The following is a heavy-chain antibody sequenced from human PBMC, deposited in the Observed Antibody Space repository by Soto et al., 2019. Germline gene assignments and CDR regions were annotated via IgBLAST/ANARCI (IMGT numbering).Heavy chain of an antibody. V-gene: IGHV4-30-4*01. CDR3: VFFFQAEDGIRDTVPVSAFLLNRSSDL. Sequence: PGKGLEWIGYIYYSGSTYYNPSLKSRVTISVDTSKNQFSLKLSSVTAADTAVYYCVFFFQAEDGIRDTVPVSAFLLNRSSDL. CDR2: IYYSGST. D-gene: IGHD2-15*01. J-gene: IGHJ2*01.